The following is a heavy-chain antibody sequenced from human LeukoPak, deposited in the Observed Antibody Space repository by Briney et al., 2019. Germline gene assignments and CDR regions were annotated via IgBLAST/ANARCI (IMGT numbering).Heavy chain of an antibody. CDR2: INHSGST. Sequence: PSETLSLTCAVYGGSFSGYYWSWIRQPPGKGLEWIGEINHSGSTNYNPSLKSRVTISVDTSKNQFSLKLSSVTAADTAVYYCARDAAAAGPEGVLDTWGRGTLVPASS. D-gene: IGHD6-13*01. CDR3: ARDAAAAGPEGVLDT. V-gene: IGHV4-34*01. CDR1: GGSFSGYY. J-gene: IGHJ4*02.